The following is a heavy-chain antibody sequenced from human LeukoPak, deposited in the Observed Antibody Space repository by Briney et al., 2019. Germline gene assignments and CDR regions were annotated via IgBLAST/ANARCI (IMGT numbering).Heavy chain of an antibody. CDR1: EFTFSNYG. CDR2: IQYDGSNK. V-gene: IGHV3-30*02. Sequence: GGSLRLSCAASEFTFSNYGMHWVRQAPGKGLEWVAFIQYDGSNKYYGNSVKGRFTISRDTSKNALYLQMNSLRAEDTAVYYCAKEHGSGSYFDYWGQGTLVTVSS. CDR3: AKEHGSGSYFDY. J-gene: IGHJ4*02. D-gene: IGHD3-10*01.